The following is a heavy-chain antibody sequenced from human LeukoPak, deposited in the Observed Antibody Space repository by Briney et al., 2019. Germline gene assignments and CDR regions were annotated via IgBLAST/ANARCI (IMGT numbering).Heavy chain of an antibody. CDR1: GFAFSSSA. V-gene: IGHV3-23*01. CDR2: ISGNGGAT. J-gene: IGHJ4*02. D-gene: IGHD4-23*01. Sequence: GGSLRLSCAASGFAFSSSAMSWVRQAPGKGLEWVSAISGNGGATFYADSVKGRFTISRDNSKNTLSLQMNSLRAEDTAVYYCAKTSPYGGASYWGQGTLVTVSS. CDR3: AKTSPYGGASY.